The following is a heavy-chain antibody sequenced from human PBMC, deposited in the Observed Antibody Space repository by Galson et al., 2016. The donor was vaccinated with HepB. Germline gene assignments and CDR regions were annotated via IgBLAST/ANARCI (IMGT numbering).Heavy chain of an antibody. V-gene: IGHV3-23*01. J-gene: IGHJ6*04. Sequence: SLRLSCAASGFTFSHFGMTWVRQAPGKGLQVAPSVRQSGDSTEYADSVKGRFTISRDNSKNTLSLQMNILTADDTAIYYCVQGSTAPAVWGKGTPVTVST. CDR3: VQGSTAPAV. CDR1: GFTFSHFG. D-gene: IGHD2-2*01. CDR2: VRQSGDST.